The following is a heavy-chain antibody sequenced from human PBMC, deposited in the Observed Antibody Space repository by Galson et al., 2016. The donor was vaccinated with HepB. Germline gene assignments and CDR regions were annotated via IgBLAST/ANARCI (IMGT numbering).Heavy chain of an antibody. CDR1: GYTFTNYY. J-gene: IGHJ4*02. D-gene: IGHD6-13*01. CDR2: INPSDGNT. Sequence: SVKVSCKASGYTFTNYYIHWVRQAPGQGLEWMGMINPSDGNTRSAQKFQGRVTMSWDTSTSTVYMEVRSLRSDDTATYYCARDTHSSTYDYWGQGTLVTVSS. V-gene: IGHV1-46*03. CDR3: ARDTHSSTYDY.